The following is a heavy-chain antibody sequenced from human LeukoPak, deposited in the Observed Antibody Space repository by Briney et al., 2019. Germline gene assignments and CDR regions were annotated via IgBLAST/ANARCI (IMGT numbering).Heavy chain of an antibody. CDR3: ARSSAATGTDY. V-gene: IGHV3-21*01. D-gene: IGHD6-13*01. J-gene: IGHJ4*02. CDR1: GITFSNYT. CDR2: ISSSTTYM. Sequence: GGSLRHSCAATGITFSNYTMNWVRQAPGKGLEWVSSISSSTTYMRYADSVKGRFTISRDNAKKSLFLQMNSLRGEDTAVYYCARSSAATGTDYWGQGTLVTVSS.